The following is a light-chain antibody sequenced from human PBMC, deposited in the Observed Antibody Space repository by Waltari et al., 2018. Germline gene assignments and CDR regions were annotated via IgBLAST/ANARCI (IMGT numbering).Light chain of an antibody. CDR3: CSYAGSSTFYV. CDR2: EVS. J-gene: IGLJ1*01. CDR1: SSDVGNYNL. V-gene: IGLV2-23*02. Sequence: QSALTQPASVSGSPGQSITISCPGTSSDVGNYNLVTWYHQHPDKAPKLMIYEVSKRPSGVSNRFSGSKSGNTASLTISGLQAEDEADYYCCSYAGSSTFYVFGTGTEVTVL.